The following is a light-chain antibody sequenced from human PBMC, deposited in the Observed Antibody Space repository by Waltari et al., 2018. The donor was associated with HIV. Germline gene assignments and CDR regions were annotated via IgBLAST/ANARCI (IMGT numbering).Light chain of an antibody. CDR3: QQYYSTPYT. CDR1: QSVLYSSNNKNY. J-gene: IGKJ2*01. CDR2: WAS. V-gene: IGKV4-1*01. Sequence: DIVMTQSPDSLVVSLGERATINCKSSQSVLYSSNNKNYLAWYPQKPGQPPKLLIYWASTRESGVPDRFSGSGSGTDFTLTISSLQAEDVAVYYCQQYYSTPYTFGQGTKLEIK.